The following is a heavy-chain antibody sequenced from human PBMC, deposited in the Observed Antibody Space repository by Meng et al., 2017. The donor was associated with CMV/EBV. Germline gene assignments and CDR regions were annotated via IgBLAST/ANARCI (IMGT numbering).Heavy chain of an antibody. Sequence: QVQLQQWGEGLLKPSETLALTCAVYGGSFSGYYWSWIRQPPGKGLEWIGEINHSGSTNYNPSLKSRVTISVDTSKNQFSLKLSSVTAADTAVYYCARESMVRGEDWGQGTLVTVSS. J-gene: IGHJ4*02. D-gene: IGHD3-10*01. V-gene: IGHV4-34*01. CDR3: ARESMVRGED. CDR1: GGSFSGYY. CDR2: INHSGST.